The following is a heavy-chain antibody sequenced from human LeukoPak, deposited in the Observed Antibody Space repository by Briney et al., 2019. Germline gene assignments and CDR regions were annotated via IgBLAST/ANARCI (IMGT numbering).Heavy chain of an antibody. D-gene: IGHD1-7*01. Sequence: GASVKVSCKASGYTFTGYYMHWVRQAPGQGLEWMGWINPNSGGTNYAQKFQGRVTMTRDTSISTAYMELSRLTSDDTAVYYCARTPRNYVNWFDPWGQGTLVTVSS. CDR2: INPNSGGT. CDR3: ARTPRNYVNWFDP. V-gene: IGHV1-2*02. J-gene: IGHJ5*02. CDR1: GYTFTGYY.